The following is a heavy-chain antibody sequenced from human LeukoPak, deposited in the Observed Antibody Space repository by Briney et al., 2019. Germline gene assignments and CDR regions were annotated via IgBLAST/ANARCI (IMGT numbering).Heavy chain of an antibody. V-gene: IGHV4-4*02. D-gene: IGHD6-13*01. J-gene: IGHJ6*02. CDR1: GGSISTTNW. CDR2: IYHSGST. CDR3: AKHSSSWPSNYYYGLDV. Sequence: PSETLSLTCDVSGGSISTTNWWSWVRQPPGKGLEWIGEIYHSGSTNYNPSLKSRVTISVDNSKNQFSLKLSSVTAADTAVYYCAKHSSSWPSNYYYGLDVWGQGTTVTVSS.